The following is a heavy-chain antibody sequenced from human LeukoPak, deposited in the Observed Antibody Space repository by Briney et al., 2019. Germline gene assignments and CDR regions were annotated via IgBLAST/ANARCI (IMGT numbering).Heavy chain of an antibody. CDR3: AREVVAATVSGNWFDP. J-gene: IGHJ5*02. V-gene: IGHV1-69*05. D-gene: IGHD2-15*01. CDR1: GGTFSSYA. CDR2: IIPIFGTA. Sequence: ASVKVSCKASGGTFSSYAISWVRQAPGQGLEWMGGIIPIFGTANYAQKFQGRVTMTRDMSASTVYMELSSLRSEDTAVYYCAREVVAATVSGNWFDPWGQGTLVTVSS.